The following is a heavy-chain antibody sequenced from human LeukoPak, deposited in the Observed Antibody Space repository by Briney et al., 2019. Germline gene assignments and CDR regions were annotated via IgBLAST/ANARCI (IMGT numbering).Heavy chain of an antibody. V-gene: IGHV3-23*01. D-gene: IGHD5-18*01. CDR3: AGYTGRGYSYGDFDY. CDR1: GFTFSSYG. CDR2: ISGSGGST. Sequence: GGTLRLSCAASGFTFSSYGMSWVRQAPGKGLEWVSAISGSGGSTYYADSVKGRFTISRDNAKNSLYLQMNSLRAEDTAVYYCAGYTGRGYSYGDFDYWGQGTLVTVSS. J-gene: IGHJ4*02.